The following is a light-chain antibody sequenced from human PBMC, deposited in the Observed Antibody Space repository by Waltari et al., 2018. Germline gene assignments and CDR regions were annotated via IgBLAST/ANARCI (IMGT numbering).Light chain of an antibody. V-gene: IGKV1-5*03. CDR1: QSLRNW. Sequence: TCRASQSLRNWLAWYQQKPGKAPKVLIYKASTVESGVPSRFSGSGSGTEFTLTISSLQPDDFATYYCQQYRNLWTFGQGTKVEIK. CDR2: KAS. J-gene: IGKJ1*01. CDR3: QQYRNLWT.